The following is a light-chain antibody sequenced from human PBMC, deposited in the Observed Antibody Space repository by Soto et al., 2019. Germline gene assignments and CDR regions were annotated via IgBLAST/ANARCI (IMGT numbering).Light chain of an antibody. CDR2: EVS. V-gene: IGLV2-14*01. Sequence: QSALTQPASVSGSPGQSITISCTGTNSDVGSYNRVSWYQQPPGTAPKLMIYEVSNRPSGVSHRFSGSKSDNTASLTISGLQTDDEADYYCSSYTSSRTLVFGTGTKVTVL. CDR1: NSDVGSYNR. CDR3: SSYTSSRTLV. J-gene: IGLJ1*01.